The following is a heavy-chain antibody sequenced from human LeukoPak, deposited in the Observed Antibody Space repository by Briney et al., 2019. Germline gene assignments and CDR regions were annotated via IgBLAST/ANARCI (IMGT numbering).Heavy chain of an antibody. V-gene: IGHV3-7*01. CDR1: GFSFNTYW. D-gene: IGHD4-17*01. CDR3: ARHPYAVLDY. J-gene: IGHJ4*02. CDR2: IKQDGSEK. Sequence: GGSLRLSCVVSGFSFNTYWMTWVRQAPGKGLEWVANIKQDGSEKYYVDSVKGRFTISRDNAKNSLYLQMNSLRADDTAVYYCARHPYAVLDYWGQGTLVTVSS.